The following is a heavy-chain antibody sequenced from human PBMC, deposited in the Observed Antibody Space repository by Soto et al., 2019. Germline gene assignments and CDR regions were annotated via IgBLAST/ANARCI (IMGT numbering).Heavy chain of an antibody. D-gene: IGHD6-19*01. CDR2: ISGSGGST. Sequence: EVQLLESGGRLVQPGGSLRLSCAASVFNFSSYAMSWVRQAPEKGMEWVSAISGSGGSTYYADSVKGRFTISRDNSKNTLYLQTNCLRAEDTAVYYCAKDVLAGTLDYWGQGTLVIVSS. J-gene: IGHJ4*02. CDR1: VFNFSSYA. V-gene: IGHV3-23*01. CDR3: AKDVLAGTLDY.